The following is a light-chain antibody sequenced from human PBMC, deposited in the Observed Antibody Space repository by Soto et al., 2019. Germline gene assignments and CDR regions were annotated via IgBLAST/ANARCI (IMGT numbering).Light chain of an antibody. CDR2: EVI. V-gene: IGLV2-8*01. CDR3: SSYAGRNTWV. CDR1: SSDVGGYNF. Sequence: QSALSQPPSASGSPGQSVTISCTGSSSDVGGYNFVSWYQHLPGKAPKLMIYEVIQRPSGVPDRFSGSKSGNTASLTVSGLQAEDEADYYCSSYAGRNTWVFGGGTKVTVL. J-gene: IGLJ3*02.